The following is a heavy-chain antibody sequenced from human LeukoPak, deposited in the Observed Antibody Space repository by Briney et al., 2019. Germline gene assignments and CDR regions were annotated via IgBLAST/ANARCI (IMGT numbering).Heavy chain of an antibody. CDR1: GGSFSGYY. Sequence: SETLSLTCAVYGGSFSGYYWGWIRQPPGKGLEWIGTIYHRGSTYYNPSLKSRVTISVDTSKNQFSLKLSSVTAADTAVYYCARFLYSTEPYDYWGQGTLVTVSS. V-gene: IGHV4-38-2*01. CDR2: IYHRGST. CDR3: ARFLYSTEPYDY. D-gene: IGHD6-13*01. J-gene: IGHJ4*02.